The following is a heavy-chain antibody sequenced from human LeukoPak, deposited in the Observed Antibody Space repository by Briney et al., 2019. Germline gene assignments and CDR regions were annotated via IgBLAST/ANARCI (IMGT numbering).Heavy chain of an antibody. CDR2: IYYSGST. Sequence: PSETLSLTCTVSGGSISSYYWSWIRQPPGKGLEWIGYIYYSGSTNYNPSLKSRVTISVDTSKNQFSLKLSSVTAADTAVYYCARGGDDFWSGYPFDYWGQGTLVTVSS. D-gene: IGHD3-3*01. J-gene: IGHJ4*02. CDR1: GGSISSYY. CDR3: ARGGDDFWSGYPFDY. V-gene: IGHV4-59*01.